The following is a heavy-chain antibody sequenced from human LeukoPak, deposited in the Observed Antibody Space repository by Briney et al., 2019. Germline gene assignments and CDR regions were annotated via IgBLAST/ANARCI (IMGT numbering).Heavy chain of an antibody. CDR2: IYYSGST. CDR1: GGSISSSSYY. J-gene: IGHJ4*02. D-gene: IGHD3-22*01. Sequence: SETLSLTCTVSGGSISSSSYYWGWIRQPPGKGLEWIANIYYSGSTYYNPSLKSRVTISVDTSKNQFSLKLSSVTAADTAVYYCARSYDSSGYYSVYWGQGTLVTVSS. V-gene: IGHV4-39*01. CDR3: ARSYDSSGYYSVY.